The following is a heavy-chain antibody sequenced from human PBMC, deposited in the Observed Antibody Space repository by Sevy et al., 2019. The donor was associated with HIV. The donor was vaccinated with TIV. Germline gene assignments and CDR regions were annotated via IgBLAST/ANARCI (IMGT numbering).Heavy chain of an antibody. V-gene: IGHV3-48*02. Sequence: GGSLRLSCAASGFPFSNYNMNWVRQTPGRGLEWVSYISRRSTTIYYADSVKGRFTISRDNDKSSLYLQMNALRDEDTAVYYCARENPISAYNDLWGQGTLVTVSS. J-gene: IGHJ4*02. CDR3: ARENPISAYNDL. D-gene: IGHD3-16*01. CDR2: ISRRSTTI. CDR1: GFPFSNYN.